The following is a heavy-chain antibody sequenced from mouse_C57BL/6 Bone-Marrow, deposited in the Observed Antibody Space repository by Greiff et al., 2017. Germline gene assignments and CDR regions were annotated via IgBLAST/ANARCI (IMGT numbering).Heavy chain of an antibody. V-gene: IGHV1-55*01. J-gene: IGHJ1*03. CDR3: ARPYYSNYWYFDV. D-gene: IGHD2-5*01. Sequence: QVQLQQPGAELVKPGASVKMSCKASGYTFTSYWITWVKQRPGQGLEWIGDIYPGSGSPNYNEKFNSKATLTVDTSSSTAYMQLSSLTSEDSAVYYCARPYYSNYWYFDVWGTGTTVTVSS. CDR1: GYTFTSYW. CDR2: IYPGSGSP.